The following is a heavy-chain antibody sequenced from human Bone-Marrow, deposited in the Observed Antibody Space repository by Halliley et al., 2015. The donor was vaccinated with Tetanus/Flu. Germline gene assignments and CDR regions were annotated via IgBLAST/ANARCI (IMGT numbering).Heavy chain of an antibody. V-gene: IGHV1-18*01. D-gene: IGHD2-15*01. CDR1: GYSFTNYG. CDR3: ASRYCRGGTCYGGAFDL. CDR2: ISGYNGNP. Sequence: QMQLVQSGAEVKKPGASVKVSCKASGYSFTNYGINWVRQAPGQGLEWMGRISGYNGNPIYAQKVQGRITMTTETSTTTAYMELRSLRFDDTAVYYCASRYCRGGTCYGGAFDLWGQGTLVTVSS. J-gene: IGHJ3*01.